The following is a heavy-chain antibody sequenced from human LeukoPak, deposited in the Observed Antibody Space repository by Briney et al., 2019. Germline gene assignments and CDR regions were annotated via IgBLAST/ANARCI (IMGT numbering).Heavy chain of an antibody. Sequence: SETLSLTCTVSGGSISSGSYYWSWIRQPAGKGLEWIGRIYTSGSTNYNPSLKSRVTISVDTSKNQFSLKLSSVTAAGTAVYYCARGGGGDYEEYFQHWGQGTLVTVSS. V-gene: IGHV4-61*02. CDR3: ARGGGGDYEEYFQH. CDR2: IYTSGST. D-gene: IGHD4-17*01. J-gene: IGHJ1*01. CDR1: GGSISSGSYY.